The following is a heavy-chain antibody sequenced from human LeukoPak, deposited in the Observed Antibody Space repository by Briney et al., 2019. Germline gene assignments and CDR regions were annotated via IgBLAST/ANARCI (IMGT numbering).Heavy chain of an antibody. CDR3: TSQGPHSPSPYFDY. CDR1: GFTFSSYG. J-gene: IGHJ4*02. V-gene: IGHV3-30*02. D-gene: IGHD6-13*01. CDR2: IRYDGSNK. Sequence: GGSLRLSCAASGFTFSSYGMHWVRQAPGKGLECVAFIRYDGSNKYYADSVKGRFTISRDNSKNTLYLQMNSLRAEDTAVYYCTSQGPHSPSPYFDYWGQGTLVPSPQ.